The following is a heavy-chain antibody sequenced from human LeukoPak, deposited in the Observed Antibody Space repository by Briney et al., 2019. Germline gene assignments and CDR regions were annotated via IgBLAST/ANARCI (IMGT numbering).Heavy chain of an antibody. J-gene: IGHJ5*02. Sequence: PGGSLRLSCAASGFTFSSYWMSWVRQAPGKGLEWVANIKQDGSEKYYVDSVKGRFTISRDNAKNSLYLQMNSLRAEDTPVYYCARAALGVLWFGESTEGNWFDPWGQGTLVNVSS. CDR2: IKQDGSEK. V-gene: IGHV3-7*01. CDR1: GFTFSSYW. CDR3: ARAALGVLWFGESTEGNWFDP. D-gene: IGHD3-10*01.